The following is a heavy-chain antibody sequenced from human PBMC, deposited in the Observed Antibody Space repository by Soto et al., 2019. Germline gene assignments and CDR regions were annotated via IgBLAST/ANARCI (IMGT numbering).Heavy chain of an antibody. V-gene: IGHV4-39*01. Sequence: SETLSLTCTVSGGSISSSSCYWGWIRQPPGKGLEWIGSIYYSGSTYYNPSLKSRVTISVDTSKNQFSLKLSSVTAADTAVYYCASSGYYYDSSGEFDYWGQGTLVTVSS. CDR2: IYYSGST. D-gene: IGHD3-22*01. CDR3: ASSGYYYDSSGEFDY. CDR1: GGSISSSSCY. J-gene: IGHJ4*02.